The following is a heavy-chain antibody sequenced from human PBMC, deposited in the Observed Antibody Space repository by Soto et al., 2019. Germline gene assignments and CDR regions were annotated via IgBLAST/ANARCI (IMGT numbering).Heavy chain of an antibody. CDR1: GFAFTSYY. V-gene: IGHV1-46*01. D-gene: IGHD5-12*01. J-gene: IGHJ4*02. CDR3: AREEMATIHRIIDY. Sequence: AAVKVTSKASGFAFTSYYMHWVRQAPGQGLEWMGIINPSGGSTSYAQKFQGRVTMTRDTSTSTVYMELSSLRSEDTAVYYCAREEMATIHRIIDYWGQGTLVTVSS. CDR2: INPSGGST.